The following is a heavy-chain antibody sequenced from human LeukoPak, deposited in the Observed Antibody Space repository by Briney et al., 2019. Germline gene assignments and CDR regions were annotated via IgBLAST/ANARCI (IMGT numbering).Heavy chain of an antibody. J-gene: IGHJ4*02. CDR3: ARDGWPAFDY. CDR1: GDSVSSNSAA. CDR2: TFYRSKWYS. Sequence: SQTLSLTCAISGDSVSSNSAAWIWIRQSPSRGLEWLGRTFYRSKWYSDYAVSVKSRVTINADTSKNQFSLQLTPVTPEDTAVYYCARDGWPAFDYWGQGTLVTVSS. D-gene: IGHD2-15*01. V-gene: IGHV6-1*01.